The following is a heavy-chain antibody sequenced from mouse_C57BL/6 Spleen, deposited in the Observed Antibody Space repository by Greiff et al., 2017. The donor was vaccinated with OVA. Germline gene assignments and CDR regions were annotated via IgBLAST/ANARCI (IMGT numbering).Heavy chain of an antibody. CDR2: IYPGDGDT. CDR1: GYAFSSSW. J-gene: IGHJ4*01. Sequence: QVQLQQSGPELVKPGASVKISCKASGYAFSSSWMNWVKQRPGKGLEWIGRIYPGDGDTNYNGKFKGKATLTADKSSSTAYMQLSSLTSEDSAVYFCARKPDGMDYWGQGTSVTVSS. V-gene: IGHV1-82*01. CDR3: ARKPDGMDY.